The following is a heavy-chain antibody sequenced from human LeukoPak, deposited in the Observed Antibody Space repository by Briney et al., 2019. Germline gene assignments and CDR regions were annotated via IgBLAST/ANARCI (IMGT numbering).Heavy chain of an antibody. CDR2: IYTSGST. CDR3: ARDTMIVVDYGMDV. J-gene: IGHJ6*02. V-gene: IGHV4-4*07. D-gene: IGHD3-22*01. CDR1: GGSISSYY. Sequence: SETLSLTCTVSGGSISSYYWSWIRQPAGKGLEWIGRIYTSGSTNYNPSLKSRATMSVDTSKNQFSLKLSSVTAADTAVYYCARDTMIVVDYGMDVWGQGTTVTVSS.